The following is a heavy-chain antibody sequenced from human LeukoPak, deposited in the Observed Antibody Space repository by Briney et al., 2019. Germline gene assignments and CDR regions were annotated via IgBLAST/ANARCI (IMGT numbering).Heavy chain of an antibody. CDR3: ARGSGWLDY. Sequence: GGSLRLSCAASGFTFSKYWMSWVRQAPGKGLEWVGNIKQDGSEQYYVDSMRGRFTISRDNAKNSAYLQMNNLRGEDTALYYCARGSGWLDYWGQGTLVTVSS. J-gene: IGHJ4*02. CDR1: GFTFSKYW. V-gene: IGHV3-7*04. CDR2: IKQDGSEQ. D-gene: IGHD6-19*01.